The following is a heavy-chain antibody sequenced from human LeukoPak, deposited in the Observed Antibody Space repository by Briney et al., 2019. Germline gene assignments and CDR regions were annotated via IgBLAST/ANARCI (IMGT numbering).Heavy chain of an antibody. Sequence: GASVKVSCKASGYTFTGYYMHWGRQAPGQGLEWRGCINPNSGGTNYAQKFQGRVTMTRDTSISTAYMELSRLRSDDTAVYYCARATIAAAGTRSNWFDPWGQGTLVTVSS. V-gene: IGHV1-2*02. J-gene: IGHJ5*02. CDR2: INPNSGGT. CDR3: ARATIAAAGTRSNWFDP. D-gene: IGHD6-13*01. CDR1: GYTFTGYY.